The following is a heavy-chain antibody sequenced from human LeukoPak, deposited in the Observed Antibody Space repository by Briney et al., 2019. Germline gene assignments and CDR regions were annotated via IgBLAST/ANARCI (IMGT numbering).Heavy chain of an antibody. Sequence: GASVKVSCKPSGYTFTGYYMHWVRQAPGQGLEWMGWINPNSGGTNYAQKFQGRVTMTRDTSISTAYMELSRLRSDDTAVYYCARGQRVFLSSAMFAFDIWGQGTMVTVSS. CDR3: ARGQRVFLSSAMFAFDI. D-gene: IGHD6-13*01. V-gene: IGHV1-2*02. J-gene: IGHJ3*02. CDR1: GYTFTGYY. CDR2: INPNSGGT.